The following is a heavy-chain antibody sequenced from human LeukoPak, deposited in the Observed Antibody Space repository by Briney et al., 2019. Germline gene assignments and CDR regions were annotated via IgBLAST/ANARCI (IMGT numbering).Heavy chain of an antibody. Sequence: GGSLRLSCAASGFTFSSYEMNWVRQAPGKGLEWVSYISSSGSTIYYADSVKGRFTISRDNAKNSLYLQMNSLRAEDTAVYYCARVSSGSSSDHLGYSGQGTLVTVST. CDR2: ISSSGSTI. CDR1: GFTFSSYE. CDR3: ARVSSGSSSDHLGY. V-gene: IGHV3-48*03. J-gene: IGHJ4*02. D-gene: IGHD6-6*01.